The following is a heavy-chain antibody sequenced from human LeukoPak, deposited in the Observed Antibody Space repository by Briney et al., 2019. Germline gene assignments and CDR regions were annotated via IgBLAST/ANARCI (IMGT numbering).Heavy chain of an antibody. V-gene: IGHV3-74*01. CDR3: ARSSGSYFPDAFDI. CDR2: IKSDGSET. J-gene: IGHJ3*02. D-gene: IGHD1-26*01. CDR1: GFTFSSYW. Sequence: QPGGSLRLSCAASGFTFSSYWMHWVRQAPGKGLMWVSRIKSDGSETSYADSVKGRFTISRDNAKNSLYLQMNSLRAEDTAVYYCARSSGSYFPDAFDIWGQGTMVTVSS.